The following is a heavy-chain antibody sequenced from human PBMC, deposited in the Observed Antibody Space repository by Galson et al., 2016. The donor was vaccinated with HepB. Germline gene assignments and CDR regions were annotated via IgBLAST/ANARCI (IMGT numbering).Heavy chain of an antibody. CDR1: GFTFSSSS. D-gene: IGHD2-2*02. CDR2: IPYDGRRH. J-gene: IGHJ6*02. Sequence: SLRLSCAASGFTFSSSSLHWVRQAPGKGLEWVAVIPYDGRRHYYADSVRDRFTVSRDNSKNLVYLQMNNLRAEDTAVYYCVREIPPDATVYAMDVWGQGTTLTVSS. CDR3: VREIPPDATVYAMDV. V-gene: IGHV3-30*14.